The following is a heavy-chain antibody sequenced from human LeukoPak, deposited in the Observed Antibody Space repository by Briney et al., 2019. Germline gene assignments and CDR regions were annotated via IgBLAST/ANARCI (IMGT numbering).Heavy chain of an antibody. Sequence: GGSLRLSCTASGFAFAEHGVSWVRQVPGKGLEWVSGINWSGGSTGYADPLRGRFTISRDNAKNSLYLQMDSLRAEDTALYYCARAPITSPFYFDYWGQGTLVTVSS. CDR1: GFAFAEHG. CDR3: ARAPITSPFYFDY. CDR2: INWSGGST. V-gene: IGHV3-20*04. J-gene: IGHJ4*02. D-gene: IGHD2-2*01.